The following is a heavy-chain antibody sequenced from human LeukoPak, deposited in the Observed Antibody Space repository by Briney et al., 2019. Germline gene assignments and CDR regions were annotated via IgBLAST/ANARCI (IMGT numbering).Heavy chain of an antibody. V-gene: IGHV3-11*04. CDR3: ARTGTYYYDSSGPTSPD. CDR2: ISCSGSTI. D-gene: IGHD3-22*01. CDR1: LFTFSVYY. J-gene: IGHJ4*02. Sequence: PGGALRLSCVASLFTFSVYYMRWIRPAPAKGREGVSYISCSGSTIYYADSVQGRFTISRDNAKNSLYLQMNSLRAEDTAVYYCARTGTYYYDSSGPTSPDWGQGTLVTVSS.